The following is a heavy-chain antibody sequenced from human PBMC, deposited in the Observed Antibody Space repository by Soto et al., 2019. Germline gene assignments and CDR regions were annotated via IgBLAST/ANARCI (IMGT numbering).Heavy chain of an antibody. J-gene: IGHJ6*02. CDR3: VPQLDDFWSGFSPYYYGLDV. CDR1: GYTFTRYG. CDR2: INTYNGNT. V-gene: IGHV1-18*01. Sequence: ASVKVSCKASGYTFTRYGIGWARQAPGQGLEWMGWINTYNGNTNYAQNVQGRVTLTTDTSTSTAYMELRSLRAEDTAVYYCVPQLDDFWSGFSPYYYGLDVWGQGTTVTVSS. D-gene: IGHD3-3*01.